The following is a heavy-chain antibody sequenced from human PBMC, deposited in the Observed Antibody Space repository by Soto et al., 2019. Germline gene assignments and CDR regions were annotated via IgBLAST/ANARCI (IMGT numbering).Heavy chain of an antibody. V-gene: IGHV1-2*04. CDR1: GYPFPDYY. CDR2: INPNSGGT. D-gene: IGHD6-13*01. CDR3: ARTKTAAGSTEYFHY. Sequence: GASVKVSYKASGYPFPDYYIHWVRQAPGQGLEWMGWINPNSGGTNYAQKFQGCVTMTRDTSITTVYMELSRLTSDDTAVYFCARTKTAAGSTEYFHYWGQGTPVTVSS. J-gene: IGHJ1*01.